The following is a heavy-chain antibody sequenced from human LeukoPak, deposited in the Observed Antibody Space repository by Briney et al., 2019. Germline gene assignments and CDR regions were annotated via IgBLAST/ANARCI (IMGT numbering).Heavy chain of an antibody. CDR1: GFTFSSYS. J-gene: IGHJ4*02. Sequence: GGSLRLSCAASGFTFSSYSMNWVRQAPGKGLEWVSSISSSSSYIYYADSVKGRFTISRDNAKNSLYLQMNSLRAEDTAVYYCARERGYSGSYLYYFDYWGQGTLVTVSS. CDR2: ISSSSSYI. CDR3: ARERGYSGSYLYYFDY. D-gene: IGHD1-26*01. V-gene: IGHV3-21*01.